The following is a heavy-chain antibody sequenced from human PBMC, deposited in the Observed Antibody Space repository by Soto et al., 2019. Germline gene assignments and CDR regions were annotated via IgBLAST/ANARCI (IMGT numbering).Heavy chain of an antibody. V-gene: IGHV4-31*03. CDR2: IYYSGST. CDR1: GGSISSGGYY. D-gene: IGHD3-3*01. Sequence: PSETLSLTCSVSGGSISSGGYYWSWIRQHPGEGLEWIGYIYYSGSTYYNPSLKSRVTISVDTSKNQFSLKLSSVTAADTAVYYCARGLLLDFWSGSRWGAFDIWGQGTMVTVSS. CDR3: ARGLLLDFWSGSRWGAFDI. J-gene: IGHJ3*02.